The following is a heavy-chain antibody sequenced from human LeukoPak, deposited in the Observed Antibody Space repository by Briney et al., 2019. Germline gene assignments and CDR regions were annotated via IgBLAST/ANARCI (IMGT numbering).Heavy chain of an antibody. V-gene: IGHV4-59*12. J-gene: IGHJ4*02. CDR3: ARAQAYSGRIFDF. D-gene: IGHD1-26*01. CDR2: VYYTGST. Sequence: SETLSLTCTVSGGSISSYYWSWVRQPPGKGLEWIGFVYYTGSTNYSPSLKSRVTISVDTSKNQFSLQLNSVTPEDTAVYYCARAQAYSGRIFDFWGQGTLVTVSS. CDR1: GGSISSYY.